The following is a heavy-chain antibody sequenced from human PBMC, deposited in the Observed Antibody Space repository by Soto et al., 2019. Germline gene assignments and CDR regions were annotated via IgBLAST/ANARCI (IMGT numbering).Heavy chain of an antibody. V-gene: IGHV1-24*01. CDR3: ATTSDFWSGYTFDY. J-gene: IGHJ4*02. CDR1: GYTLTELS. D-gene: IGHD3-3*01. Sequence: ASVKVSCKVSGYTLTELSMHWVRQAPGKGLEWMGGFDPEDGETIYAQKFQGRVTMTEDTSTDTAYMELSSLRSEDTAVYYCATTSDFWSGYTFDYWGQGTLVTGSS. CDR2: FDPEDGET.